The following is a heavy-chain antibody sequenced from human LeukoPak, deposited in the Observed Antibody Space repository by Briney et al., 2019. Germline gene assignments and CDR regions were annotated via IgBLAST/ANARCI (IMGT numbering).Heavy chain of an antibody. CDR3: ARGRSSSGY. CDR1: RFAFSKSW. D-gene: IGHD6-13*01. CDR2: INLDTSVT. Sequence: PGGSLRLSCTASRFAFSKSWMHWVRQAPGKGLVWVSRINLDTSVTTYADSVKGRFTISRDNAKNTLYLQMSSLRGDDTAVYYCARGRSSSGYWGQGTLVTVSS. V-gene: IGHV3-74*01. J-gene: IGHJ4*02.